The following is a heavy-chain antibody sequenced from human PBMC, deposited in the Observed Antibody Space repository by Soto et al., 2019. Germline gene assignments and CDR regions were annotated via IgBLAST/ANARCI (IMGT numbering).Heavy chain of an antibody. CDR2: TYYRSKWYN. V-gene: IGHV6-1*01. CDR3: ARYLILLGPYAFDI. Sequence: SQTLSLTCAISGDSVSSNSAAWNWIRQSPLRGLEWLGRTYYRSKWYNDYAVSVKSRITISPDTSKNQFSLQLNSVTPEDTAVYYCARYLILLGPYAFDIWGQGTMVTVSS. J-gene: IGHJ3*02. D-gene: IGHD2-21*01. CDR1: GDSVSSNSAA.